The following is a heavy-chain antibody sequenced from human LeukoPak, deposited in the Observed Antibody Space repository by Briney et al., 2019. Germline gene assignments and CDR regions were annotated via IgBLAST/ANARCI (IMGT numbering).Heavy chain of an antibody. J-gene: IGHJ4*02. CDR2: ISAYNGNT. CDR1: GYTFTSYG. D-gene: IGHD3-10*01. CDR3: ARDRGYYYGSGSPLANFDY. Sequence: ASVTVSCKASGYTFTSYGISWVRQPPAQGLEWMGWISAYNGNTNYSQQLQGRVTMTTDTSTSTAYMELTSLRSDDTAVYYCARDRGYYYGSGSPLANFDYWGQGALVTVSS. V-gene: IGHV1-18*01.